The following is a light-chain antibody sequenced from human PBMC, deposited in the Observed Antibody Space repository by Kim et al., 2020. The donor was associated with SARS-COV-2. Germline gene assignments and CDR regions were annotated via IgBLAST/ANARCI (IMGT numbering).Light chain of an antibody. CDR2: YDS. J-gene: IGLJ2*01. CDR1: NIGSKS. CDR3: QVWDSSSDHVV. Sequence: PGKTARITCGGKNIGSKSVHWYQQKPGQAPVLVIYYDSDRPSGIPERFSGSNSGNTATLTISRVEAGDEADYYCQVWDSSSDHVVFGGGTKLTVL. V-gene: IGLV3-21*04.